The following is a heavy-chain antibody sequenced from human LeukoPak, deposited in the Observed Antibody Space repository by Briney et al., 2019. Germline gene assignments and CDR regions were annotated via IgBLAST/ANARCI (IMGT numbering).Heavy chain of an antibody. D-gene: IGHD2-2*01. Sequence: WASVKVSCKASGYTFTSYGISWVRQAPGQGLEWMGWISAYNGNTNYAQKLQGRVTMTTDTSTSTAYMELRSLRSDDTAVYYCARDPKYCSSTSCYPLGYWGQGTLVTVSS. CDR3: ARDPKYCSSTSCYPLGY. CDR1: GYTFTSYG. CDR2: ISAYNGNT. V-gene: IGHV1-18*01. J-gene: IGHJ4*02.